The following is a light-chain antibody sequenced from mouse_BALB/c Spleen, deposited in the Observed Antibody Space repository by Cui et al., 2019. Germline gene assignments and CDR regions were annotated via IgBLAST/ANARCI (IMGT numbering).Light chain of an antibody. CDR3: MQHLEYPT. CDR2: RVS. J-gene: IGKJ2*01. V-gene: IGKV2-137*01. CDR1: KSLLHSNGHTY. Sequence: DIVMTQAALSVPVTPGESVPISCRSSKSLLHSNGHTYLYWFLQRPGQSPQLLIYRVSNLASGVPDRFSGSGSGTAFTLRISRVEAEDVGVYYCMQHLEYPTFGGGTKLEIK.